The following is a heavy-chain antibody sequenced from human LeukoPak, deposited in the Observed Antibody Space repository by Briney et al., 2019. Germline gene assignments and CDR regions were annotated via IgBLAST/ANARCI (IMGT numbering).Heavy chain of an antibody. CDR1: GFTFSGSP. V-gene: IGHV3-73*01. CDR2: IRRRGNNYAR. D-gene: IGHD3-22*01. Sequence: PGGSLRLSCAASGFTFSGSPVHWVRQASGKGVEWVGRIRRRGNNYARAYAAAVKGRFTISRDDSKNTAYLQMNSLKTEHTAVYSCTSLTYYYDNGGLLDWYFDLWGRGTLVTVSS. CDR3: TSLTYYYDNGGLLDWYFDL. J-gene: IGHJ2*01.